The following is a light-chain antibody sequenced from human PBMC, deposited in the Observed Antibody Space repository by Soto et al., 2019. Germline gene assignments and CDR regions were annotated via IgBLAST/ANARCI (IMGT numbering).Light chain of an antibody. CDR2: ESS. V-gene: IGKV3-11*01. CDR1: QSVGTS. CDR3: QQYGRSPLS. J-gene: IGKJ4*01. Sequence: EIVLTQSPATLSLSPGERATLSCRASQSVGTSLAWYQQKSGQAPRLLFYESSNRATYIPARFSASGSGTDFTLTISRMEPEDFAVYYCQQYGRSPLSFGGGTKVDIK.